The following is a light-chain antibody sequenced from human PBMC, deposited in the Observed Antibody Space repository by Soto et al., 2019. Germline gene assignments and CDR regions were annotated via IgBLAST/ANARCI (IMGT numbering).Light chain of an antibody. CDR2: GAS. CDR1: QTVNSKY. Sequence: EIVLTQSPGTLSLSPGERATLSCRASQTVNSKYLAWYQQKPGQAPRLLIYGASSRATGIPDRFSGSGSETDFPLTISRLEPEDFAVYSCQQYGSSPLTFGGGTKVEIK. J-gene: IGKJ4*01. CDR3: QQYGSSPLT. V-gene: IGKV3-20*01.